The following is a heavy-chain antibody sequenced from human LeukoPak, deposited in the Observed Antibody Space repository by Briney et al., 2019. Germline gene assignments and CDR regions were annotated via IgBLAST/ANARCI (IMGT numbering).Heavy chain of an antibody. Sequence: SVKVSCKASGGTLSSYAISWVRQAPGQGLEWMGRIIPIFGIANYAQKFQGRVTITADKSTSTAYMELSSLGSEDTAVYYCAPGYYDSSGFGGYWGQGTLVTVSS. J-gene: IGHJ4*02. V-gene: IGHV1-69*04. CDR2: IIPIFGIA. CDR1: GGTLSSYA. D-gene: IGHD3-22*01. CDR3: APGYYDSSGFGGY.